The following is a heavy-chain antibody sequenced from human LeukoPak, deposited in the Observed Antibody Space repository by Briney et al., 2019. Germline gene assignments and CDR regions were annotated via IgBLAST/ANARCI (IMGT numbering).Heavy chain of an antibody. Sequence: SETLSLTCTVSGGSISSYYWSWIRQPAGKGLEWIGRIHTSGSTNYNPSLKSRVTMSVDTSKNQFSLKLSSVTAADTAVYYCARGPYSSGWYGLPGYFDYWGQGTLVTVSS. D-gene: IGHD6-19*01. CDR2: IHTSGST. V-gene: IGHV4-4*07. CDR3: ARGPYSSGWYGLPGYFDY. CDR1: GGSISSYY. J-gene: IGHJ4*02.